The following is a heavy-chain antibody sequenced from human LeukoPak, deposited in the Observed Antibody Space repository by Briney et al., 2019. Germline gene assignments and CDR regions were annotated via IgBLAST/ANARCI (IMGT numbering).Heavy chain of an antibody. CDR2: IYYSGST. Sequence: LPLTSIVSRSPISSYYWSSIGKPPWKELYQTGYIYYSGSTNYNTSLQRRVTISVDTSENQCYLMLSSVTAADTAVYYCARLGKPPAAAGTVYDPSGQGIQVTVS. D-gene: IGHD6-13*01. CDR3: ARLGKPPAAAGTVYDP. CDR1: RSPISSYY. V-gene: IGHV4-59*01. J-gene: IGHJ5*02.